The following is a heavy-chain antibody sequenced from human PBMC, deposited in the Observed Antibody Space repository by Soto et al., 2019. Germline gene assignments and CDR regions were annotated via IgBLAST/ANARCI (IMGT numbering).Heavy chain of an antibody. CDR1: GFTFCGYA. Sequence: EVQLLDSGGGLVQPGGTLRLSCAASGFTFCGYALTWVRQAPGEGLEWVSAISGGGDATFYPDSVKGRFTISRDNSKNTVYLQMNTLRAEDTAVYCCARKVSGSTGRPDLWYFDLWGRGTLVTVSS. J-gene: IGHJ2*01. CDR3: ARKVSGSTGRPDLWYFDL. CDR2: ISGGGDAT. D-gene: IGHD3-10*01. V-gene: IGHV3-23*01.